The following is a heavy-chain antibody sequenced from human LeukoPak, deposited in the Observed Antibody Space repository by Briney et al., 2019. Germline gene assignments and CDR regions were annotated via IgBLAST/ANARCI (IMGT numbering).Heavy chain of an antibody. V-gene: IGHV5-51*01. CDR1: GYSFTSYW. D-gene: IGHD3-9*01. CDR3: ARHLNYDILTGYYNDYYYGMDV. CDR2: IYPGDSDT. Sequence: GESLKISCKGSGYSFTSYWIGWVRQMPGKGLEWMGIIYPGDSDTRYSPSFQGQVTISADKSISTAYLQWSSLKASDTAMYYCARHLNYDILTGYYNDYYYGMDVWGQGTTVTVSS. J-gene: IGHJ6*02.